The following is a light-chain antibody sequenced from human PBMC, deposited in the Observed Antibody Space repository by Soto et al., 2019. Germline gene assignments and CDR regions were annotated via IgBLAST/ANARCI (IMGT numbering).Light chain of an antibody. CDR2: DAS. J-gene: IGKJ1*01. Sequence: DIQMTQSPSTLSASVGDRVTITCRARKSTRNWLAWYQQKPGKAPILLLSDASTLESGVQSRFSGSGSGTEFTLTISSLQPDDFATYYCQQYSNFWTFGKGTKVEIK. CDR1: KSTRNW. CDR3: QQYSNFWT. V-gene: IGKV1-5*01.